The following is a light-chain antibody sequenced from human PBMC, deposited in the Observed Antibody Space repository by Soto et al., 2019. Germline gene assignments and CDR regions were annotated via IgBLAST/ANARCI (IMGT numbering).Light chain of an antibody. Sequence: DIQLTQSPSFLSASVGDRVTITYRASQGISNYLAWYQQKPGKAPKRLIYAATTLQSAVPSRFSSSGSGTEFTLTISSLPPEDFATYYCQQLNSYPPTFGGGTKVEIK. J-gene: IGKJ4*01. CDR3: QQLNSYPPT. CDR2: AAT. CDR1: QGISNY. V-gene: IGKV1-9*01.